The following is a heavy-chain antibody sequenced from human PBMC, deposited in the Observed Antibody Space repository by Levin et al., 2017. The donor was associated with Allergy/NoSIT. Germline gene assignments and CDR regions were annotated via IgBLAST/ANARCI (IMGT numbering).Heavy chain of an antibody. CDR2: LNSDGSAT. CDR3: ARGGCSSTSCLDY. J-gene: IGHJ4*02. D-gene: IGHD2-2*01. V-gene: IGHV3-74*01. CDR1: GFTFSHNF. Sequence: GGSLRLSCAASGFTFSHNFMHWVRQVPGKGLVWVSRLNSDGSATNYADSVKGRFTISRDNARNTLYLQMNSLRPEDTAIYYCARGGCSSTSCLDYWGQGALVTVSS.